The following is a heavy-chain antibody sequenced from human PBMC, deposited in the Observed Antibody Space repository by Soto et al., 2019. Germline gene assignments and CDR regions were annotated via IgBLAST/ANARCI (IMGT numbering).Heavy chain of an antibody. CDR1: GFTFNRYT. V-gene: IGHV3-30-3*01. CDR2: ISYDGSNK. Sequence: QVQLVESGGGVVQPGRSLRLSCAASGFTFNRYTMHWVRQAPGKGLEWVAVISYDGSNKYYADSVKGRFTISRDNSKNTLYLQMNSLRAEDTAVYYCARDTLNYCGSVDYWGQGTLVTVSS. J-gene: IGHJ4*02. CDR3: ARDTLNYCGSVDY. D-gene: IGHD3-10*01.